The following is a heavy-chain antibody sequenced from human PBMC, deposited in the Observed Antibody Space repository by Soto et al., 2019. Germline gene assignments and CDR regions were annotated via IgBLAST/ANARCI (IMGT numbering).Heavy chain of an antibody. D-gene: IGHD1-26*01. CDR1: GFTFSSYG. CDR3: AKVRSGSYYRAPDY. J-gene: IGHJ4*02. Sequence: GGSLRLSCAASGFTFSSYGMHWVRQAPGKGLEWVAVISYDGSNKYYADSVKGRFTISRDNSKNTLYLQMNSLRAEDTAVYYCAKVRSGSYYRAPDYWGQGTLVTVSS. V-gene: IGHV3-30*18. CDR2: ISYDGSNK.